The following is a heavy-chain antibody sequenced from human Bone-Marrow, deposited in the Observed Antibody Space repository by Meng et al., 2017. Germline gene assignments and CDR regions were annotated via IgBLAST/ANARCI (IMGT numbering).Heavy chain of an antibody. CDR1: GFTFSSYA. V-gene: IGHV3-23*04. CDR2: ISGSGGST. D-gene: IGHD5-24*01. CDR3: AGGGDGYNYDY. Sequence: VQLGGPGGGLVQPGGSLGLSCAASGFTFSSYAMSWVRQAPGKGLEWVSAISGSGGSTYYADSVKGRFTISRDNSKNTLYLQMNSLRAEDTAVYYCAGGGDGYNYDYWGQGTLVTVSS. J-gene: IGHJ4*02.